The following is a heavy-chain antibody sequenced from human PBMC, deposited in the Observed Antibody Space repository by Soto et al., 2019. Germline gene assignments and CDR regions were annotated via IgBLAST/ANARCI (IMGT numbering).Heavy chain of an antibody. J-gene: IGHJ4*02. CDR2: IIPIFGTA. CDR3: ARSVADRYYDSSGYLDYFDY. V-gene: IGHV1-69*13. D-gene: IGHD3-22*01. Sequence: SVKVSCKASGGTFSSYAISWVRQAPGQGLEWMGGIIPIFGTANYAQKFQGRVTITADESTSTAYMELSSLRSEDTAVYYCARSVADRYYDSSGYLDYFDYWGQGTLVTVAS. CDR1: GGTFSSYA.